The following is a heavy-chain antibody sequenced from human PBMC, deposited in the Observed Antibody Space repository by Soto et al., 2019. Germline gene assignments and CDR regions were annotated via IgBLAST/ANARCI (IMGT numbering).Heavy chain of an antibody. CDR3: AKAYFVWSSEQPYYFDY. CDR2: ISGSGGRS. Sequence: PGGSLRQSCAASEFAFINYAMTWVRQGPGKGLEWVSGISGSGGRSYYADSVKGRFTISRDNSKSTLYLQMNSLRAEDTAVYYCAKAYFVWSSEQPYYFDYWGQGTLVTVSS. CDR1: EFAFINYA. D-gene: IGHD3-16*01. J-gene: IGHJ4*02. V-gene: IGHV3-23*01.